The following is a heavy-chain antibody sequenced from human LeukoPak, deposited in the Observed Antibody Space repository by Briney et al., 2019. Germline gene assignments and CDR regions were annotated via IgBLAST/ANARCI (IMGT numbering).Heavy chain of an antibody. CDR3: ARDEYCSSTSCQGAFDI. Sequence: GASVTVSCKASGYTFTGYYIHWVRQAPGQGLEWMGWFNPNSGGTNSAQKFQGRVTMTRDTSISTAYMELSRLRSDDTAVYYCARDEYCSSTSCQGAFDIWGQGTMVTVSS. CDR2: FNPNSGGT. D-gene: IGHD2-2*01. CDR1: GYTFTGYY. V-gene: IGHV1-2*02. J-gene: IGHJ3*02.